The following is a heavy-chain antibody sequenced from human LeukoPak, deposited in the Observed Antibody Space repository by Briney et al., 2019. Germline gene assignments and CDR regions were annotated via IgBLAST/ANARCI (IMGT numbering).Heavy chain of an antibody. V-gene: IGHV4-61*02. CDR2: IYTSGST. J-gene: IGHJ3*02. D-gene: IGHD2-21*02. CDR3: ARRTAGDPDAFDI. CDR1: GGSVSGSSFY. Sequence: PSETLSLTCTVSGGSVSGSSFYWSWIRQPAGKGLEWIGRIYTSGSTNYNPSLKSRVTMSVDTSKNQFSLKLSSVTAADTAVYYCARRTAGDPDAFDIWGQGTMVTVSS.